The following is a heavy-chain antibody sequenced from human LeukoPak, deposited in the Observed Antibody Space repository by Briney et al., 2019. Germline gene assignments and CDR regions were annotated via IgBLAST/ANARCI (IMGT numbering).Heavy chain of an antibody. CDR3: AKSSITMIVVVTPQDY. Sequence: GGSLRLSCAASGFTVSSNYMSWVRQAPGKGLEWVSVIYSGGSTYYADSVKGRFTISRDNSKNTLYLQMNSLRAEDTAVYYCAKSSITMIVVVTPQDYWGQGTLVTVSS. CDR1: GFTVSSNY. D-gene: IGHD3-22*01. CDR2: IYSGGST. J-gene: IGHJ4*02. V-gene: IGHV3-53*01.